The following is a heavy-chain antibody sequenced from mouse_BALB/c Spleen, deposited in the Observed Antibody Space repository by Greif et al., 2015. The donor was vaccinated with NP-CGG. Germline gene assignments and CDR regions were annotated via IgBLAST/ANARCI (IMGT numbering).Heavy chain of an antibody. CDR3: ARNYYGSSYYAMDY. J-gene: IGHJ4*01. CDR1: GFSLTSYG. Sequence: QVQLKQSGPGLVQPSQSLSIICTVSGFSLTSYGVHWVRQSPGKGLEWLGVIWGGGSTDYNAAFISRLSISKDNSKSQVFFKMNSLQANDTAIYYCARNYYGSSYYAMDYWGQGTSVTVSS. CDR2: IWGGGST. D-gene: IGHD1-1*01. V-gene: IGHV2-2*02.